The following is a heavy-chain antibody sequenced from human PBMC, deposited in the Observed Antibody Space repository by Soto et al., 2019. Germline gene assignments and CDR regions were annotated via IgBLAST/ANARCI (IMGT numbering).Heavy chain of an antibody. CDR3: ARAKGTFCTGGRCYREYFQH. Sequence: QVQLQESGPGLVKPSQTLSLTCTVSGGSISSGGYYWSWISQHPGKGLEWSGYIYNSGSTDYNPSLKSRITISLDTSKNHFSLKLSSVTAADTAVYYCARAKGTFCTGGRCYREYFQHWGQGTLVTVSS. CDR2: IYNSGST. V-gene: IGHV4-31*03. CDR1: GGSISSGGYY. J-gene: IGHJ1*01. D-gene: IGHD2-15*01.